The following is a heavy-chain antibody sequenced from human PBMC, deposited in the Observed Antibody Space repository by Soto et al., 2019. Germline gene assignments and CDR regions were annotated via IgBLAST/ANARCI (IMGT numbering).Heavy chain of an antibody. CDR3: AKGVLSFHYGMEV. V-gene: IGHV3-23*01. CDR2: ISSTAGRTS. Sequence: SLRLSCATSGFTFNTYPMTWVRQAPGEGLEWVSSISSTAGRTSSYADSVKGRFAISRDFSDNTVYLQMNNLRVDDTAVYFCAKGVLSFHYGMEVWGQGTTVTVSS. CDR1: GFTFNTYP. D-gene: IGHD3-10*01. J-gene: IGHJ6*02.